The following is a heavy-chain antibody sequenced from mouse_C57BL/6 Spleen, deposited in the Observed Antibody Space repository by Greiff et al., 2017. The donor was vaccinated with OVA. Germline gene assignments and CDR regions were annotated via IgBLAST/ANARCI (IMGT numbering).Heavy chain of an antibody. CDR3: ARGNYYYGSSYNFDY. V-gene: IGHV5-4*03. J-gene: IGHJ2*01. D-gene: IGHD1-1*01. CDR1: GFTFSSYA. CDR2: ISDGGSYT. Sequence: EVMLVESGGGLVKPGGSLKLSCAASGFTFSSYAMSWVRQTPEKRLEWVATISDGGSYTYYPDNVKCRFTISRDNAKNNLYLQMSHLKSEDTAMYYCARGNYYYGSSYNFDYWGQGTTLTVSS.